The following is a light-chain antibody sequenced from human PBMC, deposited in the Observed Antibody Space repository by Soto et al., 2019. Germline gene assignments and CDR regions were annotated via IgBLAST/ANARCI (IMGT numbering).Light chain of an antibody. CDR3: AAWDDSLSGFYV. Sequence: QPVLTQPPSASVTPGQRVTISCSGSSSNIGSNYVYWYQQLPGTAPKLLIYRNNQRPSGVPDRFSGSKSGTSASLAISGLRSEDEADYYCAAWDDSLSGFYVFGTGTKVTVL. CDR1: SSNIGSNY. V-gene: IGLV1-47*01. CDR2: RNN. J-gene: IGLJ1*01.